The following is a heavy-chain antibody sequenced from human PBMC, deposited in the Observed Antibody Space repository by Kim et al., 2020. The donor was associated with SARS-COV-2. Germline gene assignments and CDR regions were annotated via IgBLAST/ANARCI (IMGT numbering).Heavy chain of an antibody. D-gene: IGHD3-3*02. J-gene: IGHJ5*02. V-gene: IGHV3-21*01. Sequence: NADTWKGRFTISRDNAKNSLYLQMNSLRAEDTAVYYCARAPLAGSGFDPWGQGTLVTVSS. CDR3: ARAPLAGSGFDP.